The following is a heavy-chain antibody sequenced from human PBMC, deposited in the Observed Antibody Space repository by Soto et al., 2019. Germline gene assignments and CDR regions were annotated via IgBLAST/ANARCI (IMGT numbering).Heavy chain of an antibody. Sequence: LRLSCAASGFAFDDYAMQWVRQPPGKGLEWVSGISWNSGSKGYADSVKGRFTISRDNAKNSLYLQMNSLRVEDTALYYCAKSRQGNNWYYFDFWGQGTLVTVSS. CDR3: AKSRQGNNWYYFDF. D-gene: IGHD1-1*01. CDR1: GFAFDDYA. CDR2: ISWNSGSK. V-gene: IGHV3-9*01. J-gene: IGHJ4*02.